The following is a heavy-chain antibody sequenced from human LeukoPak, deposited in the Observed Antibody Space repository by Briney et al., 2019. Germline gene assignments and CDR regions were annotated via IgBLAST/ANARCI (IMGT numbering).Heavy chain of an antibody. V-gene: IGHV4-59*01. CDR2: IYYSGST. J-gene: IGHJ4*02. D-gene: IGHD6-19*01. Sequence: SSETLSLTCTVSSGSISSYYWSWIRQPPGKGLEWIGYIYYSGSTNYNPSLKSRVTISVDTSKNQFSLKLSSVTAADTAVYYCASIPSYSSGWFVDYWGQGTLVTVSS. CDR1: SGSISSYY. CDR3: ASIPSYSSGWFVDY.